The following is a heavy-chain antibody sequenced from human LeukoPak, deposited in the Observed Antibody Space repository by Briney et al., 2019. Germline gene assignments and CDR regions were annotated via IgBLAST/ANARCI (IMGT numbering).Heavy chain of an antibody. CDR3: ARDWGSGNSYYFDY. D-gene: IGHD3-10*01. CDR2: IWYDGSNK. V-gene: IGHV3-33*08. Sequence: GGSLRLSCAASGFTFSSYWMHWVRQAPGKGLEWVAVIWYDGSNKYYADSVKGRFTISRDNSKNTLYLQMNSLRAEDTAVYYCARDWGSGNSYYFDYWGQGTLVTVSS. CDR1: GFTFSSYW. J-gene: IGHJ4*02.